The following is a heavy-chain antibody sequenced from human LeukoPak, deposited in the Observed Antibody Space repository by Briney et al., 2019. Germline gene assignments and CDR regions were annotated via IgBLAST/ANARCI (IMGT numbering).Heavy chain of an antibody. J-gene: IGHJ4*02. V-gene: IGHV4-38-2*02. CDR1: GYSTSSDYC. Sequence: SESLSLTCTVSGYSTSSDYCWGWIRQPPGKGLEWIGTLFNSGSTYYNPSLKSRVTILGDTSKNQFSLKVNSVTAADTAVYYCARARGYYYGSGSYGDYWGQGTLVTVSS. CDR2: LFNSGST. CDR3: ARARGYYYGSGSYGDY. D-gene: IGHD3-10*01.